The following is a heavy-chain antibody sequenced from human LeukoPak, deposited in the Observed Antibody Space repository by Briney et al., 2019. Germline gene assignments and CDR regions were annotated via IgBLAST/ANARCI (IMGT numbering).Heavy chain of an antibody. D-gene: IGHD2-2*01. V-gene: IGHV4-59*01. CDR2: IYYSGST. J-gene: IGHJ4*02. Sequence: SETLSLTCTVSGGSISSYYWSWIRQPPGKGLEWIGYIYYSGSTNYNPSLKSRVTISVDTSKNQFSLKLSSVTAADTAVYYCARVPVGTGFFDYWGQGTLVTVNS. CDR3: ARVPVGTGFFDY. CDR1: GGSISSYY.